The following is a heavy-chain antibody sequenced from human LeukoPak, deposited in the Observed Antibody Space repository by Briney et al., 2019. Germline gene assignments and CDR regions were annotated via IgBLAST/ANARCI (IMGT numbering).Heavy chain of an antibody. CDR1: GGSISSYY. D-gene: IGHD1-26*01. Sequence: ETLSRTCTVSGGSISSYYWSWIRQPPGKGLEWIGYIYYSGSTNYNPSLKSRVTISVDTSENQFSLKLSSVTAADTAVYYCARDPSGSYYFDYWGQGTLVTVSS. V-gene: IGHV4-59*01. CDR2: IYYSGST. CDR3: ARDPSGSYYFDY. J-gene: IGHJ4*02.